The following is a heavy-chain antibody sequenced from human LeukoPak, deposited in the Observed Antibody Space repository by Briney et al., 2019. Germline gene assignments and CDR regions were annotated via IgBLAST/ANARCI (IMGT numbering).Heavy chain of an antibody. CDR2: ISSGGST. Sequence: KPSETLSLTRTVSGGSINTYFWSWIRQPPGKGLEWIGYISSGGSTNYNPSLKSRVTISVDTSKNQFSLKLSSVTAADTAVYYCARGSAYYNYWGQGTLVPVSS. CDR1: GGSINTYF. V-gene: IGHV4-59*01. D-gene: IGHD3-3*01. J-gene: IGHJ4*02. CDR3: ARGSAYYNY.